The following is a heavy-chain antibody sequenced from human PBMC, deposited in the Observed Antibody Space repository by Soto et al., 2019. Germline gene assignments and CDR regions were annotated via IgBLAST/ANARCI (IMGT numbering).Heavy chain of an antibody. Sequence: EVQLLESGGGLVQPGGSLRLSCAASGFTFSSYAMSWVRQAPGKGPEWVSAISGSGGSTYYADSVKGRFTISRDNSKNTLYLQMNSLRAEDTAVYYCAKRDSSGYYYRQGDYWGQGTLVTVSS. V-gene: IGHV3-23*01. J-gene: IGHJ4*02. D-gene: IGHD3-22*01. CDR1: GFTFSSYA. CDR3: AKRDSSGYYYRQGDY. CDR2: ISGSGGST.